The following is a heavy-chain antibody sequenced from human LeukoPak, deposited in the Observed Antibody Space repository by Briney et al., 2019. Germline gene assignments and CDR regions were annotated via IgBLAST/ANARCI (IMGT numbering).Heavy chain of an antibody. D-gene: IGHD4/OR15-4a*01. CDR3: AKVSLNMVNDAFDI. J-gene: IGHJ3*02. V-gene: IGHV3-23*01. CDR1: GFTFSSYG. CDR2: ISGSGGST. Sequence: PGGSLRLSRAASGFTFSSYGMSWVRQAPGKGLEWVSAISGSGGSTYYADSVKGRFTISRDNSKNTLYLQMNSLRAEDTAMYYCAKVSLNMVNDAFDIWGQGTMVSVSS.